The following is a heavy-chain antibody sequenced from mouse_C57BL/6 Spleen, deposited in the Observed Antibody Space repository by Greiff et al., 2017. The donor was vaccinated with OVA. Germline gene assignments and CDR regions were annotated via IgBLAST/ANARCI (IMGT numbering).Heavy chain of an antibody. J-gene: IGHJ3*01. Sequence: EVQLQESGPGMVKPSQSLSLTCTVTGYSITSGYDWHWIRHFPGNKLEWMGYISYSGSTNYNPSLKSRISITHDTSKNHFFLKLNSVTTEDTATYYCARDEYYGSSYAWFAYWGQGTLVTVSA. D-gene: IGHD1-1*01. CDR1: GYSITSGYD. CDR3: ARDEYYGSSYAWFAY. V-gene: IGHV3-1*01. CDR2: ISYSGST.